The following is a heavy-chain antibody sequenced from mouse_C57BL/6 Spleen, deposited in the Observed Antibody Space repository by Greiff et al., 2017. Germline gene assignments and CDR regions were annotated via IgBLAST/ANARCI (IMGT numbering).Heavy chain of an antibody. CDR1: GYTFTSYW. Sequence: QVQLQQPGAELVKPGASVKLSCKASGYTFTSYWMHWVKQRPGRGLEWIGRIDRNSGGTKYNEKFKSKATLTVDKPSSTAYMQLSSLASEDSAVYYCASGGVYYDYDSWFAYWGQGTLVTVSA. V-gene: IGHV1-72*01. CDR2: IDRNSGGT. D-gene: IGHD2-4*01. J-gene: IGHJ3*01. CDR3: ASGGVYYDYDSWFAY.